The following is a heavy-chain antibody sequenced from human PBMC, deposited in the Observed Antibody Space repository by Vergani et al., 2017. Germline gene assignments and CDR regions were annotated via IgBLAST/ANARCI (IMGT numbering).Heavy chain of an antibody. CDR3: ARDLLGYSSSGLFDY. V-gene: IGHV1-18*01. D-gene: IGHD6-13*01. CDR2: ISAYNGNT. CDR1: GYTFTSYG. J-gene: IGHJ4*02. Sequence: QVQLVQSGAEVKKPGASVKVSCKASGYTFTSYGITWVRQAPGQGLEWMGWISAYNGNTNYAQKLQVRVTMTTDTSTSTAYMELRSLRSDDTAVYYCARDLLGYSSSGLFDYWGQGTLVTVSS.